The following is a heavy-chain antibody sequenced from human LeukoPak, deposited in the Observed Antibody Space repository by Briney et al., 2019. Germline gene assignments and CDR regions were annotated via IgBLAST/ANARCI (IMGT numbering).Heavy chain of an antibody. CDR1: GFTFSSYA. Sequence: PGGSLRLSCAASGFTFSSYAMSWVRQAPGKGLEWVSSISSSSSYIYYADSVKGRFTISRDNAKNSLYLQMNSLRAEDTAVYYCARDAPYSSSWYNYYYYMDVWGKGTTVTVSS. D-gene: IGHD6-13*01. V-gene: IGHV3-21*01. J-gene: IGHJ6*03. CDR2: ISSSSSYI. CDR3: ARDAPYSSSWYNYYYYMDV.